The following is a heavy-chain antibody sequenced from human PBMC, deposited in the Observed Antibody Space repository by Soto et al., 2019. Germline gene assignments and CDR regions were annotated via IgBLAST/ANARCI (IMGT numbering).Heavy chain of an antibody. J-gene: IGHJ4*02. CDR2: ISYDGSNK. CDR1: GFTFSSYA. V-gene: IGHV3-30-3*01. CDR3: ASSIAVAGDLDY. Sequence: QVQLVKSGGGVVQPGRSLRLSCAASGFTFSSYAMHWVRQAPGKGLEWVAVISYDGSNKYYADSVKGRFTISRDNSKNTLYLQMNSLRAEDTAVYYCASSIAVAGDLDYWGQGTLVTVSS. D-gene: IGHD6-19*01.